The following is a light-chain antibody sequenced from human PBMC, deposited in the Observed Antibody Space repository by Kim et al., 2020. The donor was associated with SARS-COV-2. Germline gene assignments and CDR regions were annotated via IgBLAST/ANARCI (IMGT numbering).Light chain of an antibody. J-gene: IGLJ3*02. CDR3: CSYTGRSTNWV. CDR2: DIV. Sequence: QSALTQPRSVSGSPGQSVTISCSGTSTDDAIYKYVCRYQQLPGKAPKLVIFDIVERPSGVPYRFSGSKSGNTASLTISGLQAEDEADYYCCSYTGRSTNWVFGGGTQLTVL. V-gene: IGLV2-11*01. CDR1: STDDAIYKY.